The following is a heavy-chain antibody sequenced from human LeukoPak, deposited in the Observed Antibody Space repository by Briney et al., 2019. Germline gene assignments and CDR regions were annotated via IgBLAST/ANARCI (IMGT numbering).Heavy chain of an antibody. J-gene: IGHJ4*02. D-gene: IGHD3-10*01. CDR1: GDSIRNDYW. Sequence: SGTLSLTCVVSGDSIRNDYWWNWVRQPPGKGLEWIGEIYHSGSTNYNPSLKSRVTISVDTSKNQFSLKLSSVTAADTAVYYCARRPYYYGSGRKGGIDYWGQGTLVTVSS. CDR2: IYHSGST. V-gene: IGHV4-4*02. CDR3: ARRPYYYGSGRKGGIDY.